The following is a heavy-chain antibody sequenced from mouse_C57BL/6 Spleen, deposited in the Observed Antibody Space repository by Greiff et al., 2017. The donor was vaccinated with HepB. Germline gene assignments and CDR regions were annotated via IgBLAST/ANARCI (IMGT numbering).Heavy chain of an antibody. CDR3: AREGDYDEYYAMDY. CDR2: ISSGSSTI. J-gene: IGHJ4*01. D-gene: IGHD2-4*01. Sequence: DVKLVESGGGLVKPGGSLKLSCAASGFTFSDYGMHWVRQAPEKGLEWVAYISSGSSTIYYADTVKGRFTISRDNAKNTLFLQMTSLRSEDTAMYYCAREGDYDEYYAMDYWGQGTSVTVSS. V-gene: IGHV5-17*01. CDR1: GFTFSDYG.